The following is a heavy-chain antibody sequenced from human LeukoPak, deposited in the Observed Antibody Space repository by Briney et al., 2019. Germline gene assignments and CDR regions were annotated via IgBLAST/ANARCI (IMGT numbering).Heavy chain of an antibody. J-gene: IGHJ5*02. CDR3: AKGLQGYSSSWFDP. D-gene: IGHD4-11*01. CDR1: GFTFSNYA. CDR2: ISGSGGST. V-gene: IGHV3-23*01. Sequence: GGSLRLSCAASGFTFSNYAMSWVRQAPGKGLEWVSGISGSGGSTYYADSVKGRFTMSRDNSKNTLYLQMNSQRAEDTAVYYCAKGLQGYSSSWFDPWGQGTLVTVSS.